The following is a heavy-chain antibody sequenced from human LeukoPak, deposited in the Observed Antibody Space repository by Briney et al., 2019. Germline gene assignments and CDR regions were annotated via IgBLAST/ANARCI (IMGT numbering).Heavy chain of an antibody. CDR1: GYTFTGYF. CDR3: ARDRIAGNDFDY. CDR2: INPNSGGT. Sequence: GASVKVSCKASGYTFTGYFIHWVRQAPGQGLEWMGWINPNSGGTNYAQKFQGRVTMTRDTSISTAYMELSRLRSDDTAVYYCARDRIAGNDFDYWGQGTLVTVSS. V-gene: IGHV1-2*02. D-gene: IGHD2-15*01. J-gene: IGHJ4*02.